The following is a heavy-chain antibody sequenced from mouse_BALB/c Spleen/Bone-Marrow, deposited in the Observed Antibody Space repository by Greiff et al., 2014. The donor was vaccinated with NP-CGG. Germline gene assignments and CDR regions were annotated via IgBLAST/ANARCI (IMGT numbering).Heavy chain of an antibody. CDR2: IDSASGNT. CDR3: AHDAPFTY. D-gene: IGHD2-3*01. Sequence: EVQLVESGADLVKPGASVKLSCTTSGFNIKDTFMHWVKQRPEQGLEWIGRIDSASGNTKYDPKFQGKATITADTSSNKVSLQLSGLTSEDTAVYYCAHDAPFTYWGQGTLVTVSA. CDR1: GFNIKDTF. J-gene: IGHJ3*01. V-gene: IGHV14-3*02.